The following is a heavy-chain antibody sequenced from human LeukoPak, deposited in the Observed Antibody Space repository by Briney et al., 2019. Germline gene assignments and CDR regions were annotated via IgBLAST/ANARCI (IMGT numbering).Heavy chain of an antibody. J-gene: IGHJ4*02. CDR1: GYTLTELS. D-gene: IGHD6-6*01. CDR2: FDPEDGET. Sequence: ASVKVSCKVSGYTLTELSMHWVRQAPGKGLEWMGGFDPEDGETIYAQKFQGRVTITADKSTSTAYMELSSLRSEDTAVYYCASILHNYWGQGTLVTVSS. V-gene: IGHV1-24*01. CDR3: ASILHNY.